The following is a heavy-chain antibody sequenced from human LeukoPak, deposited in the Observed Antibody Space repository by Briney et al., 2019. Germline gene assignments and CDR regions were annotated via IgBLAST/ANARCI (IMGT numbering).Heavy chain of an antibody. J-gene: IGHJ4*02. D-gene: IGHD3-22*01. Sequence: SETLSLTCAVYGGSFSGYYWSWLRQPPGKGVEWVGEINNSGRNNYNPSLKRRVTISVETSKKKFSLKLSSLTAADTAVYYCARGRAKRYYYDSSGYSYYFDYWGQGTLVTVSS. CDR1: GGSFSGYY. CDR2: INNSGRN. CDR3: ARGRAKRYYYDSSGYSYYFDY. V-gene: IGHV4-34*01.